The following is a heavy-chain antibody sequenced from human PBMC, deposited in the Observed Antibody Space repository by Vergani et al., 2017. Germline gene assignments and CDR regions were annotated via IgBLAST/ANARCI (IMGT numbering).Heavy chain of an antibody. V-gene: IGHV3-33*01. Sequence: QVQLVESGGGVVQPGRSLRLSCAASGFTFSSYGMHWVRQAPGKGLEWVAVIWYDGSNKYYADSVKGRFTISRDNSKNTLYLQMNSLRAEDTAVYYCARQSRDVFCTNGVCPLGYWGQGALVTVSS. CDR2: IWYDGSNK. J-gene: IGHJ4*02. D-gene: IGHD2-8*01. CDR3: ARQSRDVFCTNGVCPLGY. CDR1: GFTFSSYG.